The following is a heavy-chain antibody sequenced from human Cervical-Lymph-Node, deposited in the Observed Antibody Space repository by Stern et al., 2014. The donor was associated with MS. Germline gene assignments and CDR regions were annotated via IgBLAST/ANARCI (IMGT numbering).Heavy chain of an antibody. CDR1: GGSMSSGGYY. D-gene: IGHD3-10*01. CDR3: ARGYGPPYDYGPGPFDAFDV. J-gene: IGHJ3*01. V-gene: IGHV4-31*03. Sequence: QVQLQESGPGLVKPSQTLSLTCTVSGGSMSSGGYYWSWIRQQPGKGLEWIGYIYYSGGTYYNPSLKSRLTISVDTAENQFSLRLTSVTAADTAVYYCARGYGPPYDYGPGPFDAFDVWGQGTMVTVSS. CDR2: IYYSGGT.